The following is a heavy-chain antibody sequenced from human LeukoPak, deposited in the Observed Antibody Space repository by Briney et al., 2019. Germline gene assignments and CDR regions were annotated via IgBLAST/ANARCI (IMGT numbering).Heavy chain of an antibody. CDR3: AKRNTMVRGGPCFDY. D-gene: IGHD3-10*01. Sequence: GGSLRLSCAASGFTFSSYGMSWVRQAPGKGLEWDSIIFGNGDTTYYADSVKGRFTVSRDNSKDTLYLRMNDLRPDDTAIYYCAKRNTMVRGGPCFDYWGQGLLVTVSS. J-gene: IGHJ4*02. CDR1: GFTFSSYG. CDR2: IFGNGDTT. V-gene: IGHV3-23*01.